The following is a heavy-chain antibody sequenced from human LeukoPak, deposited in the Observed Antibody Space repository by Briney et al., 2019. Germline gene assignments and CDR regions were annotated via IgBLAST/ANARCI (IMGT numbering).Heavy chain of an antibody. CDR2: IYHSGST. Sequence: SETLSLTCTVSGYSISSGYYWGWIRQPPGKGLEWTGSIYHSGSTYYNPSLKSRVTISVDTSKNQFSLKLSSVTAADTAVYYCARDLDCSSTSCLNWFDPWGQGTLVTVSS. V-gene: IGHV4-38-2*02. CDR3: ARDLDCSSTSCLNWFDP. D-gene: IGHD2-2*01. CDR1: GYSISSGYY. J-gene: IGHJ5*02.